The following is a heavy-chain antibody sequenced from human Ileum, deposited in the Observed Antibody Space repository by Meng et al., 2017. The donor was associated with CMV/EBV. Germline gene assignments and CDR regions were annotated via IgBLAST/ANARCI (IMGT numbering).Heavy chain of an antibody. CDR2: INPNNGDT. Sequence: YTFTGYHIHWVRQAPGQGLEWMGWINPNNGDTSFSQKFQGRVTMTGDTSMRTAYMELSRLTSDDTAVYYCARPHASVFGLTKFYFDFWGQGALVTVSS. J-gene: IGHJ4*02. V-gene: IGHV1-2*02. D-gene: IGHD3/OR15-3a*01. CDR1: YTFTGYH. CDR3: ARPHASVFGLTKFYFDF.